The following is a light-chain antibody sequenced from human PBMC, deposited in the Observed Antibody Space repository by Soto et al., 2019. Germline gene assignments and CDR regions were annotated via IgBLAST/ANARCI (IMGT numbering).Light chain of an antibody. V-gene: IGKV3-15*01. CDR2: VAF. J-gene: IGKJ1*01. CDR1: QNVSSD. Sequence: EIVITQSPSTLSVSPGGRATLSCRASQNVSSDLAWYQQVPGQPPSLLSCVAFTRDSGVSARFSGSGFRTEFHLTISSLQPDDFVVYYWKQYSPWTRGSFAQGTKVDI. CDR3: KQYSPWTRGS.